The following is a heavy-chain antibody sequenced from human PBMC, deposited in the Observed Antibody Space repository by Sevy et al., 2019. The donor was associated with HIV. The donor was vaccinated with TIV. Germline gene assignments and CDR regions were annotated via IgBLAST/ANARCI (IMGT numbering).Heavy chain of an antibody. D-gene: IGHD1-26*01. V-gene: IGHV3-21*01. CDR3: ASLVGATNPFDY. J-gene: IGHJ4*02. CDR2: ISSSSSYI. CDR1: GFTFSSYS. Sequence: GGSLRLSCAASGFTFSSYSMNWVRQAPGKGLEWVSSISSSSSYIYYADSVKGRFTISSDNAKNSLYLQMNSLRAEDTAVYYCASLVGATNPFDYWGQGTLVTVSS.